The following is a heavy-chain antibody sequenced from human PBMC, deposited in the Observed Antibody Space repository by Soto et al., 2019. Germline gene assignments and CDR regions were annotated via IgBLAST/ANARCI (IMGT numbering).Heavy chain of an antibody. Sequence: QVQLVESGGGVVQPGRSLTLSCAASGFTFSSYVIHWVRQTPDKGLEWVAFISRDGSKAYYADSVKGRFTISRDNSENTLYLEMNSLRAEDSAVYYCARDDEGGSDCDLGYWGQGTLVTVSS. CDR3: ARDDEGGSDCDLGY. CDR2: ISRDGSKA. V-gene: IGHV3-30-3*01. J-gene: IGHJ4*02. CDR1: GFTFSSYV. D-gene: IGHD1-26*01.